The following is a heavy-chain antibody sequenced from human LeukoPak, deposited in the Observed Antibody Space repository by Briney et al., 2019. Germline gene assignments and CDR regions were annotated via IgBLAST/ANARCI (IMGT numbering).Heavy chain of an antibody. CDR1: GYTFTSYG. V-gene: IGHV1-18*01. D-gene: IGHD3-3*01. CDR2: ISAYNGNT. J-gene: IGHJ4*02. Sequence: GASVKVSCKASGYTFTSYGISWVRQAPGQGLEWMGWISAYNGNTNYAHKFQSRVTMTTDTSTSTAYMEMRSLRSDDTAVYYCARDRGYDFWSGYWALDYWGQGTLVTVSS. CDR3: ARDRGYDFWSGYWALDY.